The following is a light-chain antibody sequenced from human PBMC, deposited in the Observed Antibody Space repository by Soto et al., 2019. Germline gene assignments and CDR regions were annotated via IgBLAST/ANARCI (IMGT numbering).Light chain of an antibody. Sequence: IVLTQSPATLSLSPGKRATLSCRASQNISNYLIWYQQKPGQAPRLLIYDVSNRATGIPARFSGSGSGTDFTLTINSLHPEDFATYYCQQSYSTPITFGQGTRLEIK. CDR1: QNISNY. CDR3: QQSYSTPIT. J-gene: IGKJ5*01. V-gene: IGKV3-11*01. CDR2: DVS.